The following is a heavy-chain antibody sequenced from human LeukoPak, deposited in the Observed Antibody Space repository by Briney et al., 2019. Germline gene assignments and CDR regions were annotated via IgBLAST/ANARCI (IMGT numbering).Heavy chain of an antibody. V-gene: IGHV1-8*01. Sequence: GASVKVSCKASGYTFTSYDINWVRQATGQGLEWMGRMNPNSGNTGYAQRFQGRVTMTRNTSISTAYMELSSLRSEDTAVYYCARGLATMVRGVIMKFRSYYYYMDVWGKGTTVTISS. CDR1: GYTFTSYD. D-gene: IGHD3-10*01. CDR2: MNPNSGNT. J-gene: IGHJ6*03. CDR3: ARGLATMVRGVIMKFRSYYYYMDV.